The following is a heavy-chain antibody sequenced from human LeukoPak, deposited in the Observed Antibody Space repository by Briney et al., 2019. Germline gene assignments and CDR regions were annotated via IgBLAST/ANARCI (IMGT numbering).Heavy chain of an antibody. V-gene: IGHV3-49*04. CDR2: IRSKAYGGTT. J-gene: IGHJ3*02. CDR1: GFTFGDYA. D-gene: IGHD3-10*01. Sequence: GGSLRLSCTASGFTFGDYAMSWVRQAPGKGLEWVGFIRSKAYGGTTEYAASVKGRFTISRDDSKSIAYLQMNSLKTEDTAVYYCTREEVRGNNAFDIWGQGTMVTVFS. CDR3: TREEVRGNNAFDI.